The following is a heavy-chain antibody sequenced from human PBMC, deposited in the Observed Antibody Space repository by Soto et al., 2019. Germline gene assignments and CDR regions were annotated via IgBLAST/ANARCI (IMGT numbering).Heavy chain of an antibody. J-gene: IGHJ4*02. D-gene: IGHD3-10*01. CDR1: GFTVSSNY. CDR2: IYSGGST. CDR3: ARAPTALSGRTEDY. V-gene: IGHV3-53*02. Sequence: EVQLVETGGGLIQPGGSLRLSCAASGFTVSSNYMSWVRQAPGKGLEWVSVIYSGGSTYYADSVKGRFTISRDNSKNTLYLQMNSLRAEDTAVYYCARAPTALSGRTEDYWGQGTLVTVSS.